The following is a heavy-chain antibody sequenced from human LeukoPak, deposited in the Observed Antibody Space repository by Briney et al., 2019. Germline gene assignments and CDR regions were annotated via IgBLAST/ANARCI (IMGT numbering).Heavy chain of an antibody. Sequence: GGSLRLSCAASGFTFSSHAMSWVRQAPGKGLEWVSAISTSGGSTYYADSVKGRFTISRDNSKYTLYLQMNSLRAEDTAVYYCAKEPYSGSQLLDYWGQGTLVTVSS. J-gene: IGHJ4*02. CDR1: GFTFSSHA. V-gene: IGHV3-23*01. CDR2: ISTSGGST. D-gene: IGHD1-26*01. CDR3: AKEPYSGSQLLDY.